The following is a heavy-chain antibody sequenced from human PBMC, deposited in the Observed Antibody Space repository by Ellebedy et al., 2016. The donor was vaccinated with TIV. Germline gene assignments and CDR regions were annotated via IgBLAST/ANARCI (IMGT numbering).Heavy chain of an antibody. Sequence: SETLSLXXGVSGDSIGSDYWWTWVRQPPEKGLEWIGEIYHFGTTNYNPSLKSRVTISVDKSKNQFSLRLTSMTAADTALYYCARVRRLTTLDSWGQGTLVTVSS. CDR3: ARVRRLTTLDS. CDR1: GDSIGSDYW. D-gene: IGHD1-14*01. J-gene: IGHJ4*02. V-gene: IGHV4-4*02. CDR2: IYHFGTT.